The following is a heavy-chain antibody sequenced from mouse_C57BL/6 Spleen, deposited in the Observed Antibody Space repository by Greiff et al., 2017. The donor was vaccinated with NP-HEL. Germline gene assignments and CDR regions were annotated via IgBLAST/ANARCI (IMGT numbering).Heavy chain of an antibody. CDR2: IHPNSGST. CDR1: GYTFTSYW. J-gene: IGHJ2*01. Sequence: QVQLQQPGAELVKPGASVKLSCKASGYTFTSYWMHWVKQRPGQGLEWIGMIHPNSGSTNYNEKFKSKATLTVDKSSSTAYMQLSSLTSEDSAVYYCARSAITTVVRFDYWGQGTTLTVSS. V-gene: IGHV1-64*01. CDR3: ARSAITTVVRFDY. D-gene: IGHD1-1*01.